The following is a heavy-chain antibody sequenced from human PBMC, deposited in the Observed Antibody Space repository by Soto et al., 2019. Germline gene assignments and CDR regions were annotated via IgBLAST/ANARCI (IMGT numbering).Heavy chain of an antibody. CDR3: ARSMTTVVLDAFDI. V-gene: IGHV1-69*06. D-gene: IGHD4-17*01. Sequence: SVKVSCKASGCTFSSYAISWVRQAPGQGLEWMGGIIPIFGTANYAQKFQGRVTITADKSTSTAYMELSSLRSEDTAVYYCARSMTTVVLDAFDIWGQGTMVT. CDR1: GCTFSSYA. J-gene: IGHJ3*02. CDR2: IIPIFGTA.